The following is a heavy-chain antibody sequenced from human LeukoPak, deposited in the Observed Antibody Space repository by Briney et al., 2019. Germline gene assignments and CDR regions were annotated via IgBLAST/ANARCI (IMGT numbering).Heavy chain of an antibody. CDR3: VRDVTKSANWFDP. CDR2: IYYSGST. Sequence: PSETLSLTCTVSGGSISSSSYYWGWIRQPPGKGLEWIGSIYYSGSTNYNPSLKSRVTMSVDTSKNQFSLKLSSVTAADTAVYYCVRDVTKSANWFDPWGQGTLVTVSS. CDR1: GGSISSSSYY. J-gene: IGHJ5*02. D-gene: IGHD2-21*02. V-gene: IGHV4-39*07.